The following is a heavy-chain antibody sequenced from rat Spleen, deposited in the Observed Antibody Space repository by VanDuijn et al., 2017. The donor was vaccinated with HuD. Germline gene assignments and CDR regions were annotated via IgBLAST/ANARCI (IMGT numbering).Heavy chain of an antibody. CDR2: IWGNGNT. D-gene: IGHD1-11*01. CDR3: TRPNYGGYGV. V-gene: IGHV2-13*01. Sequence: QVQVKESGPGLVQPSQTLSLICSVSGFSLTSNGVSWVRQPPGKGLEWMGVIWGNGNTNYNSALKSRLSISRDTSKSQVFLKMNSLQTEDTAIYFCTRPNYGGYGVWGPGTMVTVSS. J-gene: IGHJ1*01. CDR1: GFSLTSNG.